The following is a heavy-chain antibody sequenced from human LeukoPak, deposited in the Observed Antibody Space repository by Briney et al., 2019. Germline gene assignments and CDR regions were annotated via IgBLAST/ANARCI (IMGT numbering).Heavy chain of an antibody. CDR2: INHSGST. Sequence: SETLSLTCADEGGYFSGYYWSWIRQPPGKGLEWIGEINHSGSTNYNPSLKSRVTISVDTSKNQFSLKLSSVTAADTAVYSCVSRLGDYWGQGTLVTVSS. CDR1: GGYFSGYY. CDR3: VSRLGDY. V-gene: IGHV4-34*01. J-gene: IGHJ4*02. D-gene: IGHD6-19*01.